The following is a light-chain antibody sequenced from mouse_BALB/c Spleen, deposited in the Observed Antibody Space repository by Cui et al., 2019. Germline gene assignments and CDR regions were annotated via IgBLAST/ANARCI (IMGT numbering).Light chain of an antibody. CDR1: ASVSSSY. V-gene: IGKV4-74*01. CDR2: STS. J-gene: IGKJ4*01. Sequence: QMDLTQFPAIMSASLGERVTMTCTASASVSSSYLHWYQQKPGYSPKLLIYSTSNLASGVPARFSGSGSGTSYSLTISSMEAEDAATYYCHQYHRSPFTFGSGTKLEIK. CDR3: HQYHRSPFT.